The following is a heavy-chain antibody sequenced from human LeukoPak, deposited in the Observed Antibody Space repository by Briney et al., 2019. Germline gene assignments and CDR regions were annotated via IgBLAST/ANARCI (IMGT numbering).Heavy chain of an antibody. CDR2: IYHSGST. D-gene: IGHD1-14*01. CDR3: AREVQEPLAYYMDV. Sequence: PSETLSLTCTVSGYSISSGCYWGWIRQPPGKGLEWIGSIYHSGSTYYNPSLKSRVTISVDTSKNQFSLKLSSVTAADTAVYYCAREVQEPLAYYMDVWGKGTTVTVSS. CDR1: GYSISSGCY. J-gene: IGHJ6*03. V-gene: IGHV4-38-2*02.